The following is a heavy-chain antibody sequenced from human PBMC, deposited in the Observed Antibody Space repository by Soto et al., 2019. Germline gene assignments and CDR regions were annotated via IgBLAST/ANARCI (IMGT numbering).Heavy chain of an antibody. D-gene: IGHD3-10*01. CDR2: INWNGGTT. CDR3: AKSQSPMVRGVIEAFDY. Sequence: EVQLVESGGGVVRPGGSLRLSCVASGFIFDDYGMNWVRQVPGKGLEWVSGINWNGGTTHYADSVKGRFTISRDNAKNYLYLQMNSLRVEDTALYYCAKSQSPMVRGVIEAFDYWGQGTLVTVSS. J-gene: IGHJ4*02. CDR1: GFIFDDYG. V-gene: IGHV3-20*04.